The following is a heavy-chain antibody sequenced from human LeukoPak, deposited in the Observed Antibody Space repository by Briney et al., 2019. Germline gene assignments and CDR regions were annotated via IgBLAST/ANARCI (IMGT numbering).Heavy chain of an antibody. V-gene: IGHV4-59*08. CDR1: GGSISSYY. CDR2: IYYSGST. D-gene: IGHD1-26*01. CDR3: ARHGTLGSTTYPLDY. J-gene: IGHJ4*02. Sequence: PSETLSLTCTVSGGSISSYYWSWIRQAPGKGLEWIGNIYYSGSTNYNPSLKSRVTVSVDTSKNQFSLKLSSVTAADTAVYYCARHGTLGSTTYPLDYWGQGTLDTVSS.